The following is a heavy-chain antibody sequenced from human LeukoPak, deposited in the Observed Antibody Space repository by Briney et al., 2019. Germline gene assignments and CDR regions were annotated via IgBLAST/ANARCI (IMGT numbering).Heavy chain of an antibody. D-gene: IGHD2-15*01. CDR1: GGSFSGYY. CDR2: INHSGST. CDR3: ASLVVVVAATGWFDP. J-gene: IGHJ5*02. Sequence: PSETLPLTCAVYGGSFSGYYWNWIRQPPGKGLEWIGEINHSGSTNYNPSLKSRVTISVDTSKNQFSLKLSSVTAADTAVYYCASLVVVVAATGWFDPWGQGTLVTVSS. V-gene: IGHV4-34*01.